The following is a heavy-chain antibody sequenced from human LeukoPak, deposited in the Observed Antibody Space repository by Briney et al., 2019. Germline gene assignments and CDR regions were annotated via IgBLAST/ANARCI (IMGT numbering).Heavy chain of an antibody. CDR3: ARDQYDTWSRRGNFDS. CDR1: GFTLSSYS. J-gene: IGHJ4*02. CDR2: ITWSGSTI. V-gene: IGHV3-48*01. D-gene: IGHD3-3*01. Sequence: GGSLRLSCAASGFTLSSYSMNWVRQAPGKGLEWISHITWSGSTIFYADSVKGRFTISRDSAKNSLYLQMNSLRVEDTAVFYCARDQYDTWSRRGNFDSWGQGTLVIVSS.